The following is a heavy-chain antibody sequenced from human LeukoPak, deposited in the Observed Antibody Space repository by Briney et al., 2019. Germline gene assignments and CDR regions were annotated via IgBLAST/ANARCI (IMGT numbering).Heavy chain of an antibody. Sequence: SVKVSCKASGGTFSSYAISGVRQAPGQALEWMGRIIPIFGTANYAQKFQGRVTITTVESTSTAYMELSSLRSEDTAVYYCARGAIYCSGGSCYPNYFDYWGQGTLVTVSS. J-gene: IGHJ4*02. CDR3: ARGAIYCSGGSCYPNYFDY. CDR2: IIPIFGTA. V-gene: IGHV1-69*05. CDR1: GGTFSSYA. D-gene: IGHD2-15*01.